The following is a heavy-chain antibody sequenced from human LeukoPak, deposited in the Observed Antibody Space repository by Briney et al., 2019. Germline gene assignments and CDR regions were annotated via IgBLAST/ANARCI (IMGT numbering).Heavy chain of an antibody. Sequence: ASVKVSCKASGYTFTSYGISWVRQAPGQGLEWMGWISAYNGNTNYAQKLQGRVTMTTDASTSTAYMELRSLRSDDTAVYYCARDHVIVGDDAFDIWGQGTMATVSS. J-gene: IGHJ3*02. CDR1: GYTFTSYG. D-gene: IGHD3-22*01. CDR2: ISAYNGNT. CDR3: ARDHVIVGDDAFDI. V-gene: IGHV1-18*01.